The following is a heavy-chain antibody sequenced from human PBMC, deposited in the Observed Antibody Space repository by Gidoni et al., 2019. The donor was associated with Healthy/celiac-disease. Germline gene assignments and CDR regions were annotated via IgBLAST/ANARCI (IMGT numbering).Heavy chain of an antibody. CDR2: IKQDGSEK. D-gene: IGHD3-3*01. Sequence: AASGFTFSSYWMSWVRQAPGKGLEWVANIKQDGSEKYYVDSVKGRFTISRDNAKNSLYLQMNSLRAEDTAVYYCARERRSFGVVISYWGQGTLVTVSS. V-gene: IGHV3-7*03. CDR3: ARERRSFGVVISY. CDR1: GFTFSSYW. J-gene: IGHJ4*02.